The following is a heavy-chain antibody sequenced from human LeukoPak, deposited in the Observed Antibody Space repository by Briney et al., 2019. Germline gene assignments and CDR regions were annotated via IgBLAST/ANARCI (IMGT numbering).Heavy chain of an antibody. J-gene: IGHJ3*02. Sequence: PGGSLRLSCAPSGLTFSSYGMSWVRQPPGKGLEWMSAISAGGDSTYYADSVRGRFTISKDESKTTLFLQMNSLRAEDTAVYYCARDDVSPQAFDIWGEGTMVTVSS. CDR2: ISAGGDST. CDR3: ARDDVSPQAFDI. D-gene: IGHD2/OR15-2a*01. V-gene: IGHV3-23*01. CDR1: GLTFSSYG.